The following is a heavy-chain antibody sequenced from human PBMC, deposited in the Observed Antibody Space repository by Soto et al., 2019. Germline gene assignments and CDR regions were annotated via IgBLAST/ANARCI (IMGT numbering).Heavy chain of an antibody. CDR2: IYYSGST. D-gene: IGHD3-22*01. Sequence: PSETLPLTCTVSAGSISSGGYYWSWIRQHPGKGLEWTGYIYYSGSTYYAPSLKSGVTISVDTSKNQFSLKLSSVTAADTAVYYCASAGASGYYYFDFDYWGQGTLVTVSS. V-gene: IGHV4-31*03. CDR3: ASAGASGYYYFDFDY. J-gene: IGHJ4*02. CDR1: AGSISSGGYY.